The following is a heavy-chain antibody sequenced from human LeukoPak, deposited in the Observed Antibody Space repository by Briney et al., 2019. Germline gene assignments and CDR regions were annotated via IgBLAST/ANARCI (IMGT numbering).Heavy chain of an antibody. V-gene: IGHV1-2*06. CDR1: GYTFTDYY. CDR2: INPESGGT. J-gene: IGHJ4*02. CDR3: ARGVGIPDPRYFDY. Sequence: GASVKVSCKPSGYTFTDYYIHWVRQAPGQGLEWMGRINPESGGTKSAQNFQGGVTMTRDTSVTTAYMELSSLRSDDTAVYYCARGVGIPDPRYFDYWGQGTLVTVSS.